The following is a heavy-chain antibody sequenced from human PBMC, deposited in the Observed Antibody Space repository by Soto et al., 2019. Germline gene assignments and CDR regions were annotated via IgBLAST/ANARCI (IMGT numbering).Heavy chain of an antibody. V-gene: IGHV4-4*02. J-gene: IGHJ4*02. D-gene: IGHD3-16*01. CDR2: IHHSGSP. Sequence: QVQLQESGPGLVRPSETLSLTCTVSGVSLTTTSWWTWVRQPPGKGLEWCGEIHHSGSPNYSPSLKNRVIISIDKSKNQFSLRLTSVTAADTAIYYCARVTVGGGIIPFDLWGQGTLVTVSS. CDR3: ARVTVGGGIIPFDL. CDR1: GVSLTTTSW.